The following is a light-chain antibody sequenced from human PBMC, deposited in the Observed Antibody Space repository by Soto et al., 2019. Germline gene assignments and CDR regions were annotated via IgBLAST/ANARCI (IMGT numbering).Light chain of an antibody. CDR2: GAS. J-gene: IGKJ2*01. CDR3: HHYRSWPPYT. Sequence: EIVMTQSPDTLSVSPGERAALSCRTSQSVSSDLAWYQQKPGQAPRLLIYGASTRATGIPARFSGSGSGTEFTLTISSMQSEVFAVYYCHHYRSWPPYTFGQGTKLEI. V-gene: IGKV3D-15*01. CDR1: QSVSSD.